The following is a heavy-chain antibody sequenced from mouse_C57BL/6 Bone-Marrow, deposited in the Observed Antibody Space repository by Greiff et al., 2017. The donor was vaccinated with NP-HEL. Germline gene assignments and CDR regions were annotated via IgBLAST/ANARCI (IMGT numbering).Heavy chain of an antibody. Sequence: EVKVVESGPGMVKPSQSLSLTCTVTGYSITSGYDWYWIRHFPGNKLEWMGYISYSGSTNYNPSLKSRISITHDTSKNHFFLKLYSVTTEDTATYYCARGVYYDYDWYFDVWGTGTTVTVSS. CDR1: GYSITSGYD. CDR3: ARGVYYDYDWYFDV. V-gene: IGHV3-1*01. D-gene: IGHD2-4*01. CDR2: ISYSGST. J-gene: IGHJ1*03.